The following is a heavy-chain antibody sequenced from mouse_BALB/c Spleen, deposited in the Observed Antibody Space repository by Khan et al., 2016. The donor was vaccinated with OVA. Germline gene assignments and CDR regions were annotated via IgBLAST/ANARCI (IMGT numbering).Heavy chain of an antibody. Sequence: VQLQQSGPELMKPGASVKISCKASGYSFTNYYIHWVKQSHGQSLEWIGYIDPFNGGTNYNQKFKGTATLTVDKSSSTAYMHLSSLTSEDSAVDYCTRLGTTGWFDYWGQGTLVTVSA. CDR1: GYSFTNYY. CDR2: IDPFNGGT. CDR3: TRLGTTGWFDY. J-gene: IGHJ3*01. V-gene: IGHV1S135*01. D-gene: IGHD2-13*01.